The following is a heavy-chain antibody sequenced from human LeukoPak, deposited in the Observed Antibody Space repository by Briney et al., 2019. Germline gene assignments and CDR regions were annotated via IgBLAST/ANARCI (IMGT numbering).Heavy chain of an antibody. J-gene: IGHJ4*02. CDR3: ARENVVARGTFDY. V-gene: IGHV4-38-2*02. Sequence: KASETLSLTCSVSGYSIGSGHYWGWIRQPPGKGLEWIGSMYQTGSSYYSPSLKSRVTISLDTSKNQISLKLTFVTAADTAFYFCARENVVARGTFDYWGQGALVTVSS. D-gene: IGHD2-21*01. CDR2: MYQTGSS. CDR1: GYSIGSGHY.